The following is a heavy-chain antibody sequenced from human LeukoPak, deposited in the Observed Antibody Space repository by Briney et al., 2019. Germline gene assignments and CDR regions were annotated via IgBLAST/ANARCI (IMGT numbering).Heavy chain of an antibody. V-gene: IGHV4-4*07. J-gene: IGHJ4*02. D-gene: IGHD2-2*02. Sequence: SETLSLTCTVSGGSISSYYWSWIRQPAGKGLEWIGRIYTSGSTNYNPSLKSRVTMSVDTSKNQFSLKLSSVTAADTAVYYCARGALGYCSSTSCYRAFPFDYWGQGTLVTVSS. CDR2: IYTSGST. CDR3: ARGALGYCSSTSCYRAFPFDY. CDR1: GGSISSYY.